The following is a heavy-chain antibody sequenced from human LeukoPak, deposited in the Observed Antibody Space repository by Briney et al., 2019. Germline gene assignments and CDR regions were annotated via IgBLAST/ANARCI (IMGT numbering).Heavy chain of an antibody. J-gene: IGHJ5*02. V-gene: IGHV4-39*07. CDR1: GDSISSSSSY. CDR3: ARNYYYDSSVLSGFDP. D-gene: IGHD3-22*01. CDR2: IYYSGST. Sequence: SETLSLTCTVSGDSISSSSSYWGWIRQPPGKGLEWIGSIYYSGSTYYNTSLKSRVTISVDTSNNQFSLKLNSVTAADTAVYYCARNYYYDSSVLSGFDPWGQGTLVTVSS.